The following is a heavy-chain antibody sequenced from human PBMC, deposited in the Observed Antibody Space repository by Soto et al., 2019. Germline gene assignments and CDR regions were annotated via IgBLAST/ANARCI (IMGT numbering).Heavy chain of an antibody. CDR3: AKDPMYYYDSSGYYNLSPPSDY. V-gene: IGHV3-53*01. Sequence: SSETLSLTCAVSGGSISSSNWWSWVRQPPGKGLEWVSVIYSGGSTYYADSVKGRFTISRDNSKNTLYLQMNSLRAEDTAVYYCAKDPMYYYDSSGYYNLSPPSDYWGQGTLVTVSS. J-gene: IGHJ4*02. CDR1: GGSISSSNW. D-gene: IGHD3-22*01. CDR2: IYSGGST.